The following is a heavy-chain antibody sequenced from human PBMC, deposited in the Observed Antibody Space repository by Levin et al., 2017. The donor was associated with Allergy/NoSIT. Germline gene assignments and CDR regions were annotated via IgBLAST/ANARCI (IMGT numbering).Heavy chain of an antibody. V-gene: IGHV4-59*01. D-gene: IGHD5-24*01. Sequence: PSETLSLTCTVSGGSISSYYWSWIRQPPGKGLEWIGYIYYSGSTNYNPSLKSRVTISVDTSKNQFSLKLSSVTAADTAVYYCARDGYITPFDYWGQGTLVTVSS. CDR1: GGSISSYY. CDR2: IYYSGST. CDR3: ARDGYITPFDY. J-gene: IGHJ4*02.